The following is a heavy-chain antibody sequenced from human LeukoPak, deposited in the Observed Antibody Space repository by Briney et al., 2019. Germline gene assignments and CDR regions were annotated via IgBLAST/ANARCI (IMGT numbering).Heavy chain of an antibody. CDR1: GGSISSGSYY. D-gene: IGHD3-9*01. V-gene: IGHV4-39*07. Sequence: SETLSLTCTVSGGSISSGSYYWGWIRQPPGKGLEWIGSIYYSGNTYYNPSLRGRVTISVDASKNEFSLKLTSLTAADTAVYYCARSLRYFDWLYFYWGQGTLVTVSS. CDR3: ARSLRYFDWLYFY. CDR2: IYYSGNT. J-gene: IGHJ4*02.